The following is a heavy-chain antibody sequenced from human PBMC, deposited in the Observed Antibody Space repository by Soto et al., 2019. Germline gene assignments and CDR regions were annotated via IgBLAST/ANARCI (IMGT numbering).Heavy chain of an antibody. J-gene: IGHJ5*02. V-gene: IGHV1-46*01. CDR2: INPSGGST. CDR3: ARGVDCSGGSCYEDFNWFDP. D-gene: IGHD2-15*01. CDR1: GYTFTSYY. Sequence: ASVKVSCKASGYTFTSYYMHWVRQAPGQGLEWMGIINPSGGSTSYAQKFQGRVTMTRDTSTSTVYMELSSLRPEDTAVYYCARGVDCSGGSCYEDFNWFDPWGQGTLVTVSS.